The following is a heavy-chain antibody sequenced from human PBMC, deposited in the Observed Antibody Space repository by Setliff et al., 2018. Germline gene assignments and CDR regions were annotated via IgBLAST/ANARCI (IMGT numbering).Heavy chain of an antibody. CDR3: ARSQSGEFDY. CDR2: IFWDDDK. Sequence: SGPTLVNPTETLTLTCTFSGFSLSTNTVGVGWIRQPPGKALEWLAVIFWDDDKRYSPSLQHRLTLSKDTSKNQVVLTMTNMDPVDTATYYCARSQSGEFDYWGQGTLVTVS. J-gene: IGHJ4*02. D-gene: IGHD1-26*01. V-gene: IGHV2-5*02. CDR1: GFSLSTNTVG.